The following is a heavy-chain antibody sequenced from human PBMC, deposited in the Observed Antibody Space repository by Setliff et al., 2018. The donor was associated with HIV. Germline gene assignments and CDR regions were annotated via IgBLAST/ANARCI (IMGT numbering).Heavy chain of an antibody. CDR1: GGSISSHF. D-gene: IGHD5-18*01. J-gene: IGHJ6*03. Sequence: SETLSLTCTVSGGSISSHFWTWIRQPAGKGLEWIGRFRPTGNAYYANPYYNLSLKSRVSMSVDTSKSQFSLKLNSVTAADTAVYYCAKSVDTTMDDYYYVDIWGTGITVTVSS. CDR2: FRPTGNAYYANP. V-gene: IGHV4-4*07. CDR3: AKSVDTTMDDYYYVDI.